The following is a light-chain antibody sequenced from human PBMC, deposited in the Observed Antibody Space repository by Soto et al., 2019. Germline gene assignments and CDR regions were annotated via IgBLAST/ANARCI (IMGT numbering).Light chain of an antibody. CDR3: QQYGSSPIT. V-gene: IGKV1-39*01. Sequence: DIQMTQSPSTLSASVGDGVTITCRASQRISSYLNWYQQKPGKAPKPLIYAASSFQSGVPSRFSGSGSGTDFTLTISRLEPEDFAVYYCQQYGSSPITFGQGTRLEIK. CDR2: AAS. CDR1: QRISSY. J-gene: IGKJ5*01.